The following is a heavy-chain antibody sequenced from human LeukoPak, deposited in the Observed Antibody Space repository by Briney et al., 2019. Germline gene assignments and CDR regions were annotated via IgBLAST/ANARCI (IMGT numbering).Heavy chain of an antibody. CDR3: ARRPIFGTFNY. J-gene: IGHJ4*02. D-gene: IGHD3-3*01. CDR2: ISHSGST. CDR1: GGSFIDYY. Sequence: SETLSLTCAVYGGSFIDYYWTWIRQPPGKGLEWVGEISHSGSTSYNPSLKSRVTISLDTSKKQFSLNLSSVTAADTAVYYCARRPIFGTFNYWGQGTLVTVSP. V-gene: IGHV4-34*01.